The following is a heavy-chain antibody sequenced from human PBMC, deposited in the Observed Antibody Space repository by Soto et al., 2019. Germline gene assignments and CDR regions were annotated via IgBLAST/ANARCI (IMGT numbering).Heavy chain of an antibody. CDR3: ARFGTDYYGSGSYLSEPPYYYGMDV. V-gene: IGHV3-21*01. CDR2: ISSSSSYI. J-gene: IGHJ6*02. Sequence: GGSLRLSCAASGFTFSSYSMNWVRQAPGKGLEWVSSISSSSSYIYYADSVKGRFTISRDNAKNSLYLQMNSLRAEDTAVYYCARFGTDYYGSGSYLSEPPYYYGMDVWGQGTTVTVS. D-gene: IGHD3-10*01. CDR1: GFTFSSYS.